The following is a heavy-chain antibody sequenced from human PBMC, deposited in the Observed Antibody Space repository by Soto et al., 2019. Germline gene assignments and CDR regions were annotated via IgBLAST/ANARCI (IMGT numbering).Heavy chain of an antibody. D-gene: IGHD6-13*01. Sequence: QVQLRESGPGLVKPSQTLSLTCTVSGGSINSGGYYWNWIRQHPGKGLEWIGYMYYSGSTYYNPYLRSRVIISADTAEKHVSLKLSSVTAAAAAVYFCAGGYRQTGYSSSWVFDYWGQGTLVNVSS. CDR2: MYYSGST. J-gene: IGHJ4*02. CDR1: GGSINSGGYY. V-gene: IGHV4-31*03. CDR3: AGGYRQTGYSSSWVFDY.